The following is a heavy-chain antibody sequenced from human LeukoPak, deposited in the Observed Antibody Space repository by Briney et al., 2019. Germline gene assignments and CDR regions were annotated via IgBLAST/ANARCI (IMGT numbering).Heavy chain of an antibody. Sequence: GGSLRLSCEASGFTFGSHAMYWVRQAPGKGLEWVAGLFGSGGSPHYADPVKGRFTISRDNSRNTVYLQINSLRAEDTAVYYCGKTTVGYSSGQKPAWPVDYWGQGTLVTVSS. CDR2: LFGSGGSP. D-gene: IGHD5-18*01. J-gene: IGHJ4*02. V-gene: IGHV3-23*01. CDR1: GFTFGSHA. CDR3: GKTTVGYSSGQKPAWPVDY.